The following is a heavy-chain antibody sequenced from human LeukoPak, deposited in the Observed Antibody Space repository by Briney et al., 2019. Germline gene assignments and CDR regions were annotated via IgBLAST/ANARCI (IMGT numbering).Heavy chain of an antibody. CDR1: GFTFSSYG. CDR3: AKDRD. V-gene: IGHV3-30*18. CDR2: ISYDGSNK. Sequence: GSLRLSCAASGFTFSSYGMHWVRRAPGKGLEWVAVISYDGSNKYYADSVKGRFTISRDNSKNTLYLQMNSLRAEDTAVYYCAKDRDWGQGTLVTVSS. J-gene: IGHJ4*02. D-gene: IGHD5-24*01.